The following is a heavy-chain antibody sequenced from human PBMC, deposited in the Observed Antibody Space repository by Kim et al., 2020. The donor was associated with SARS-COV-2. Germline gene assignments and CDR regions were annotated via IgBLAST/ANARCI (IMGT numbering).Heavy chain of an antibody. Sequence: VKGRFPIARDNSKNTLYLQMNSLRAEDTAVYYCARESSSWGHYYYYGMDVWGQGTTVTVSS. V-gene: IGHV3-30*07. CDR3: ARESSSWGHYYYYGMDV. J-gene: IGHJ6*02. D-gene: IGHD6-13*01.